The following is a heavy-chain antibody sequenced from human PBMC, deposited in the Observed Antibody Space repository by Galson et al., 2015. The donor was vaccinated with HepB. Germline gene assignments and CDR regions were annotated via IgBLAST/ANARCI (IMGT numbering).Heavy chain of an antibody. D-gene: IGHD3-10*01. V-gene: IGHV1-2*06. CDR3: ARVSTMVRGVISWFDP. CDR2: INPNSGGT. Sequence: SVKVSCKASGYTFTGYYMHWVRQAPGQGLEWMGRINPNSGGTNYAQKFQGRVTMTRDTSISTAYMELSRLRSDDTAVYYCARVSTMVRGVISWFDPWGQGTLVTVSS. J-gene: IGHJ5*02. CDR1: GYTFTGYY.